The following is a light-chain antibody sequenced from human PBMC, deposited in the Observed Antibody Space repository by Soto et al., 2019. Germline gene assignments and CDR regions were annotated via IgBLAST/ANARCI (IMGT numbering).Light chain of an antibody. Sequence: QSALTQPPSASGSPGQSVTISCTGSSSNIGGYEYVSWYQQHPGKAPKLIIYDVIKRPSGVPDRFSGSKSGITASLTISGLQADDEADYYCCSYAATSTLVFGGGTQLTVL. V-gene: IGLV2-11*01. CDR2: DVI. CDR1: SSNIGGYEY. CDR3: CSYAATSTLV. J-gene: IGLJ3*02.